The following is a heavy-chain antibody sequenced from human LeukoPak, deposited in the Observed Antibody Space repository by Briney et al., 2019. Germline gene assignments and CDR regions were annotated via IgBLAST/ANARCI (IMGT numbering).Heavy chain of an antibody. CDR2: IDTSGTA. J-gene: IGHJ4*02. D-gene: IGHD1-7*01. Sequence: SETLSLTCTVSGASISDYFWNWIRQPAGRGLEWIGRIDTSGTAKYNSSLKSRVTISVDTSKNQFSLRLSSAAAAGTAIYYCARGTKKTVYHTLDYWSQGILVTVSS. CDR1: GASISDYF. CDR3: ARGTKKTVYHTLDY. V-gene: IGHV4-4*07.